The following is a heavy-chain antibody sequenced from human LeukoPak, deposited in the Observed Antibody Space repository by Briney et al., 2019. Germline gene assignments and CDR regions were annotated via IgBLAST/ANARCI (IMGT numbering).Heavy chain of an antibody. Sequence: GGSLRLSCAASGFTFSTYSMNWVRQAPGKGLEWVAVIWCDGSNKYYADSVKGRFTISRDNSKNTLYLQMNSLRAEDTAVYYCARDGTYYYGSGSYSRYYYGMDVWGQGTTVTVSS. CDR1: GFTFSTYS. D-gene: IGHD3-10*01. CDR3: ARDGTYYYGSGSYSRYYYGMDV. V-gene: IGHV3-33*08. J-gene: IGHJ6*02. CDR2: IWCDGSNK.